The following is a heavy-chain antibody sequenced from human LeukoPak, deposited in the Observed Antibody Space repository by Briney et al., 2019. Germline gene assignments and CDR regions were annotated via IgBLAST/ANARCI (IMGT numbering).Heavy chain of an antibody. CDR1: GYTFTSYY. V-gene: IGHV1-46*01. Sequence: ASVKVSCKASGYTFTSYYMHWVRQAPGQGLEWMGIINPSGGSTSYAQKFQCRVTMPRDTSTSTAYMELGSLRCGDTAVYYCARLYSSSTSSQLNFDYWGQGTLVTVSS. CDR2: INPSGGST. D-gene: IGHD6-13*01. J-gene: IGHJ4*02. CDR3: ARLYSSSTSSQLNFDY.